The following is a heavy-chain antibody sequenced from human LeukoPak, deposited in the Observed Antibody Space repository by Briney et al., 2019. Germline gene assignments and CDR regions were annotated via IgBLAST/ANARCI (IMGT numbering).Heavy chain of an antibody. D-gene: IGHD3-10*02. V-gene: IGHV3-48*03. Sequence: PGGAPRLSCAASGFTFSSYEMNWVRQAPGEGLGGVSYISSSGSTIYYADSVKGRFTISRDNAKNSLYLQMNSLRAEDTAVYYCAELGITMIGGVWGKGTTVTNSS. CDR2: ISSSGSTI. CDR3: AELGITMIGGV. CDR1: GFTFSSYE. J-gene: IGHJ6*04.